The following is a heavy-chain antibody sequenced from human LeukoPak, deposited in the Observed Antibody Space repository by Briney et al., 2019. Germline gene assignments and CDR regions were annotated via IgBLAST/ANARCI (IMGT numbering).Heavy chain of an antibody. CDR1: GYTFTSYG. CDR3: ATDGGSYGWGAFDI. V-gene: IGHV1-18*01. Sequence: ASVKVSCKASGYTFTSYGISWVRQAPGQGLEWMGWISAYNGNTNYAQKLQGRVTMTEDTSTDTAYMELSSLRSEDTAVYYCATDGGSYGWGAFDIWGQGTMVTVSS. CDR2: ISAYNGNT. D-gene: IGHD1-26*01. J-gene: IGHJ3*02.